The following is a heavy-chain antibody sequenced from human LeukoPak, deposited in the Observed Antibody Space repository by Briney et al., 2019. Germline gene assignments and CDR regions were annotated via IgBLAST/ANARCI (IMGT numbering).Heavy chain of an antibody. Sequence: ASVKVSCKASGYTFTGYYMHWVRQAPGQGLEWMGWINPNSGGTNYAQKFQGRVTMTRDTSISTAYMELSRLRSDDTAVYYCARDLVAVAGKAIDYWGQGTLVTASS. CDR2: INPNSGGT. V-gene: IGHV1-2*02. D-gene: IGHD6-19*01. CDR3: ARDLVAVAGKAIDY. CDR1: GYTFTGYY. J-gene: IGHJ4*02.